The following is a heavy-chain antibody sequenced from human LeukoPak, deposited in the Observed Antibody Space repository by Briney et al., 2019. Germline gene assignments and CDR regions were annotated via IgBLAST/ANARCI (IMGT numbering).Heavy chain of an antibody. D-gene: IGHD3-10*01. J-gene: IGHJ5*02. CDR3: ARDSGTTGEVKFDP. V-gene: IGHV4-4*07. Sequence: PSETLSLTCSVSGGSIRSYSWSWIRQPAGKGLEWIGRIYVSGSTNYNPSLKSRVTMSEDTSKNQFSLKLSSVTAADTAVYYCARDSGTTGEVKFDPWGQGTLVTVSS. CDR2: IYVSGST. CDR1: GGSIRSYS.